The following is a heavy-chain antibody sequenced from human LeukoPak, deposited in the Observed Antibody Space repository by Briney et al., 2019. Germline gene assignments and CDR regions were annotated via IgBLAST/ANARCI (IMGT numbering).Heavy chain of an antibody. D-gene: IGHD1-26*01. V-gene: IGHV3-23*01. CDR1: GFTFSSSA. Sequence: LAGGSLRLSCAASGFTFSSSAMSWVRQVPGKGLEWVSGISASGGSTNYADSVRGRFTVSRDNSKNTLYLQMNSLRADDTAVYYCAREILRDGSYLIEDWGQGILVTVSS. CDR2: ISASGGST. CDR3: AREILRDGSYLIED. J-gene: IGHJ4*02.